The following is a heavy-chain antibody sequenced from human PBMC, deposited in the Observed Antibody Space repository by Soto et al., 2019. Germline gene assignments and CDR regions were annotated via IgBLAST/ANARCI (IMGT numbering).Heavy chain of an antibody. CDR3: ARDSRTWSGYPIDS. D-gene: IGHD3-3*01. CDR2: IYYSGST. V-gene: IGHV4-59*01. CDR1: GGSISSYY. J-gene: IGHJ4*02. Sequence: SETLSLTCTVSGGSISSYYWSWIRQPPGKGLEWIGYIYYSGSTNYNPSLKSRVTISVDTSKNQFSLKLSSVTAADTAVYYCARDSRTWSGYPIDSWGQGTLVTVSS.